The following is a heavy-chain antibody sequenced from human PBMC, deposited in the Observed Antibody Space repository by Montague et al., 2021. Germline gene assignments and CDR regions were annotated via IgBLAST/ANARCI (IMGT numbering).Heavy chain of an antibody. Sequence: SLRLSCAASGFVFSSYWMTWVRRAPGKGLEWVANIKQDGFEKYYVESVRGRFTISRDNDKDSPYLQMNSLGVEDTAMYYCAKGGTTAMTPSSAWDHGTLVTVSS. V-gene: IGHV3-7*01. J-gene: IGHJ5*01. CDR1: GFVFSSYW. CDR2: IKQDGFEK. D-gene: IGHD4-17*01. CDR3: AKGGTTAMTPSSA.